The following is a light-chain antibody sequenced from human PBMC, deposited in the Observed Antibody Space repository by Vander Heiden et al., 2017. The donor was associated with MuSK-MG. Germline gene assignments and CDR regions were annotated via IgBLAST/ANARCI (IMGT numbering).Light chain of an antibody. V-gene: IGLV3-1*01. CDR3: QTWDSSVV. Sequence: SYDLSQPPSVSVSPEQTATITCSGERLVNVFASWYQQKPGQSPLLLIYHDKKRPSGIPERFSASNSGNTATLTISGTQAIDEADYFCQTWDSSVVFGGGTKLTVL. CDR2: HDK. J-gene: IGLJ2*01. CDR1: RLVNVF.